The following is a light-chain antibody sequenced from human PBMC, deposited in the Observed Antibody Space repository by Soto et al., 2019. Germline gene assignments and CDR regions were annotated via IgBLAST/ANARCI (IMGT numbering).Light chain of an antibody. CDR1: SSHVGGYNY. J-gene: IGLJ1*01. Sequence: QSALTQPASLSGSPGQSITISYTGTSSHVGGYNYVSWYQHHPGKAPKLMIYDVSNRPSGVSNRFSGSKSGNTASLTISGLQPEDEADYYCCSYTTSNTRQIVFGTGTKVTVL. V-gene: IGLV2-14*03. CDR2: DVS. CDR3: CSYTTSNTRQIV.